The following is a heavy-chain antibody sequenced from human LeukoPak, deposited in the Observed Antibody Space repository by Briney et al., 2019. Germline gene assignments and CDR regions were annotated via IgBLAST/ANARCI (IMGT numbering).Heavy chain of an antibody. V-gene: IGHV3-15*01. CDR3: TTSIAVAGPPF. J-gene: IGHJ4*02. CDR1: GLNVSRNY. D-gene: IGHD6-19*01. Sequence: GGSLRLSCASSGLNVSRNYMSWVRQAPGKGLEWVGRIKSKTDGGTTDYAAPVKGRFTISRDDSKNTLYLQMNSLKTEDTAVYYCTTSIAVAGPPFWGQGTLVTVSS. CDR2: IKSKTDGGTT.